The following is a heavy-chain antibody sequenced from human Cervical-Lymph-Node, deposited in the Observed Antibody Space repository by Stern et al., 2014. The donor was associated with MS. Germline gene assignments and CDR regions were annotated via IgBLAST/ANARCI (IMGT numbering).Heavy chain of an antibody. CDR3: AREISLKYFAMDV. CDR2: HVPSFATP. V-gene: IGHV1-69*01. Sequence: QMQLVQSGAELKRPGSSVKVSCKASGGTFISYAISWVRQAPGQGHEWKGGHVPSFATPSCAQKFQGRVTITADESMGTAYMELSRLRSEDTAVYYCAREISLKYFAMDVWGQGTTVTVSS. CDR1: GGTFISYA. J-gene: IGHJ6*02.